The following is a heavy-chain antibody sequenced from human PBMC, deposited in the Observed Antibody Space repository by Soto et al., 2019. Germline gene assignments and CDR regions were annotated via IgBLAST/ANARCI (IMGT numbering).Heavy chain of an antibody. CDR3: ARALGYDSSGYYRYYYYYGMDV. CDR2: INPNSGGT. J-gene: IGHJ6*02. D-gene: IGHD3-22*01. Sequence: ASVKVSCKXSGYTFTGYYMHWVRQAPGQGLEWMGWINPNSGGTNYAQKFQGWVTMTRDTSISTAYMELSRLRSDDTAVYYCARALGYDSSGYYRYYYYYGMDVWGQGTTVTVS. CDR1: GYTFTGYY. V-gene: IGHV1-2*04.